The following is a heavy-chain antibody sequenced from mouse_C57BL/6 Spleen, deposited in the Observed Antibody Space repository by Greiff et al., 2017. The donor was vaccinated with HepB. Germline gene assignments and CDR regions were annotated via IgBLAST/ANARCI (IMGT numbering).Heavy chain of an antibody. J-gene: IGHJ1*03. CDR2: IRNKANGYTT. D-gene: IGHD1-1*01. CDR3: ARYLITTDGFDV. V-gene: IGHV7-3*01. CDR1: GFTFTDYY. Sequence: EVQRVESGGGLVQPGGSLSLSCAASGFTFTDYYMSWVRQPPGKALEWLGFIRNKANGYTTEYSASVKGRFTISRDNSQSILYLQMNALRAEDSATYYCARYLITTDGFDVWGTGTTVTVSS.